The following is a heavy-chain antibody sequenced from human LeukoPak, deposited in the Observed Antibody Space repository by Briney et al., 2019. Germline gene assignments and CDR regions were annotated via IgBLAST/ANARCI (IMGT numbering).Heavy chain of an antibody. CDR1: GGSISSYY. CDR3: ARENSGSYREFDY. Sequence: SQTLSLTCTVSGGSISSYYWSWIRPPAGKGLEWIGRIYTSGSTNYNAPLKGRVSMSVDTSKNQFSLKLSSVTAADTAVFYCARENSGSYREFDYWGQGTLVTVSS. J-gene: IGHJ4*02. V-gene: IGHV4-4*07. CDR2: IYTSGST. D-gene: IGHD1-26*01.